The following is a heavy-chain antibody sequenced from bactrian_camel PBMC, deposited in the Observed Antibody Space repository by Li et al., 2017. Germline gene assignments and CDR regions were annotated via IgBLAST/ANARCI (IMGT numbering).Heavy chain of an antibody. CDR1: MITASNAC. Sequence: HVQLVESGGGSVQAGGSLRLSCATSMITASNACMGWFREAPGKEREGVATLWTGSNNAAYADSVTGRFTISQGNSKNTAYLQMNSLKPEDTATYYCVAARYCNEESGTLSLLRYLDIQGHGTQVTVS. CDR2: LWTGSNNA. D-gene: IGHD7*01. J-gene: IGHJ4*01. V-gene: IGHV3-2*01.